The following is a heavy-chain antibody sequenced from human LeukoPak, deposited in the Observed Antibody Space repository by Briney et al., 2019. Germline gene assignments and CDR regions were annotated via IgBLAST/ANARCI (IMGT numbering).Heavy chain of an antibody. CDR2: IYSGGST. J-gene: IGHJ4*02. CDR3: ARSDTAIVGESLDY. CDR1: GFTVSSKY. Sequence: GGSLRLSCAASGFTVSSKYMSWVRQAPGKGLEWVSVIYSGGSTYYADSVKGRFTISRDNSKNTLYLQMNSLRAEDAAVYYCARSDTAIVGESLDYWGQGTLVTVSS. D-gene: IGHD5-18*01. V-gene: IGHV3-53*01.